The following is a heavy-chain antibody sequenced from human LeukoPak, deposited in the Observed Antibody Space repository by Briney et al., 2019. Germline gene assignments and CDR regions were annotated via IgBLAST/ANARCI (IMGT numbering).Heavy chain of an antibody. CDR1: GGSISSGDYY. Sequence: SETLSLTCTVSGGSISSGDYYWSWIRQPPGKGLEWIGYIYSSGNSYYNPSLKSRITISLDTSKNQFSLRLSSVTAADTAVYYCASHYGSGSYHIPLLGYWGQGTLVTVSS. V-gene: IGHV4-30-4*01. CDR3: ASHYGSGSYHIPLLGY. CDR2: IYSSGNS. J-gene: IGHJ4*02. D-gene: IGHD3-10*01.